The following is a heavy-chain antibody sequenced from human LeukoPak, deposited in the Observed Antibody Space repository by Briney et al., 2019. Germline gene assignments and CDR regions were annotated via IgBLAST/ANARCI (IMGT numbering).Heavy chain of an antibody. CDR2: IYHSGST. D-gene: IGHD2-21*01. V-gene: IGHV4-30-2*01. CDR3: ARKGPEHLPTYFDH. Sequence: SETLSLTCTVSGGSISSGGYYWSWIRQPPGKGLEWIGYIYHSGSTYYNPSLSGRVAISLDKSRNHFTLMVTAVTAADTAFYYCARKGPEHLPTYFDHWGRGILVTVSS. CDR1: GGSISSGGYY. J-gene: IGHJ4*02.